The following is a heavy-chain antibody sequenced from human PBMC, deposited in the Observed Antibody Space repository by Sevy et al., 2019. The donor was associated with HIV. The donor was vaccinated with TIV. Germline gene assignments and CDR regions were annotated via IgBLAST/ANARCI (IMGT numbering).Heavy chain of an antibody. D-gene: IGHD2-2*01. CDR2: IYTSGST. CDR3: ARDIHCSSTSCYGRIAFDI. CDR1: GGSISSYY. J-gene: IGHJ3*02. Sequence: SETLSLTCTVSGGSISSYYWSWIRQPAGKGLERIGRIYTSGSTNYNPSLKSRVTMSVDTSKNQFSLKLSSVTAADTAVYYCARDIHCSSTSCYGRIAFDIWGQGTMVTVSS. V-gene: IGHV4-4*07.